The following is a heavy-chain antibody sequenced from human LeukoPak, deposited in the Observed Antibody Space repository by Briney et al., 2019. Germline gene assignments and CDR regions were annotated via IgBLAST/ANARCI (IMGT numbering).Heavy chain of an antibody. Sequence: GASVKVSCKASGGTFSSYAISWVRQAPGQGLEWMGGIIPIFGTANYAQKFQGRVTITADESTSTAYMELSSLRSEDTAVYYCARWGPTVEHNWFDPWGQGTLVTVSS. CDR3: ARWGPTVEHNWFDP. CDR1: GGTFSSYA. J-gene: IGHJ5*02. V-gene: IGHV1-69*13. D-gene: IGHD4-23*01. CDR2: IIPIFGTA.